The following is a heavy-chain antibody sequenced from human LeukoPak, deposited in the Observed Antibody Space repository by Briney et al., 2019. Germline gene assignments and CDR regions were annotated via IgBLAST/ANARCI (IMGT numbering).Heavy chain of an antibody. Sequence: SETLSLTCTVSGGSISSYYWSWIRQPPGKGLEWIGYIYYSGSTNYNPSLKRRVTISVDTSKNQFSMKMSSVTAADTAVYYCARLSRDGLSWVDSWGQGTLVTVSS. CDR1: GGSISSYY. CDR3: ARLSRDGLSWVDS. J-gene: IGHJ4*02. CDR2: IYYSGST. D-gene: IGHD3-16*01. V-gene: IGHV4-59*08.